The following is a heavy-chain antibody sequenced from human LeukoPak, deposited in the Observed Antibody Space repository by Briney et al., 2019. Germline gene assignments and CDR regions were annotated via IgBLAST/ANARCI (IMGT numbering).Heavy chain of an antibody. J-gene: IGHJ4*02. CDR1: GFTFSTYS. CDR2: MTNTGSHT. CDR3: ARISDGGLDY. D-gene: IGHD3-10*01. Sequence: PGGSLRLSCAASGFTFSTYSMNWVRQAPGNGLEWVSSMTNTGSHTYYADSLKGRFTISRDNAENALYLQINSLRVEDTAVYYCARISDGGLDYWGQGTLVTVSS. V-gene: IGHV3-21*06.